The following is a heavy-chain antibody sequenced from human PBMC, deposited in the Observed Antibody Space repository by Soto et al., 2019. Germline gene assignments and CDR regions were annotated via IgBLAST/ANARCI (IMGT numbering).Heavy chain of an antibody. CDR3: ASSLNGAVHDSINF. CDR1: GFTFSRYA. D-gene: IGHD2-8*01. J-gene: IGHJ4*02. V-gene: IGHV3-30-3*01. Sequence: GGSLRLSCAASGFTFSRYAMHWVRQAPGEGLEWVAVISRDGSSKYYGDSVKGRFTVSRDNSNNTLYLSMTSLRPDDPAVFSCASSLNGAVHDSINFWGPGTLVAV. CDR2: ISRDGSSK.